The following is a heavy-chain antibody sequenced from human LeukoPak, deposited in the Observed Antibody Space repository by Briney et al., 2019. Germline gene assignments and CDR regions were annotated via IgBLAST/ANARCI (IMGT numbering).Heavy chain of an antibody. J-gene: IGHJ4*02. D-gene: IGHD5-18*01. CDR2: LYSGGST. CDR3: ARGRNVGSYGYPHFDY. Sequence: GGSLRLSCAASGFTVSSTFMSWVRQAPGKGLEWVSALYSGGSTYYADSVKGRFTISRDNSRNTLYLQMNSLRADDTAVYYCARGRNVGSYGYPHFDYWGQGTLVTVSS. V-gene: IGHV3-53*01. CDR1: GFTVSSTF.